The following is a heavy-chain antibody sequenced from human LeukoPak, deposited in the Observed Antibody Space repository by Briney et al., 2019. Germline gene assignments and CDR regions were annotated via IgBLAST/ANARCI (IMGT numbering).Heavy chain of an antibody. CDR3: AASLPNIVVVPATKGPFGY. J-gene: IGHJ4*02. V-gene: IGHV3-23*01. CDR2: VSGSGGST. CDR1: GFTCSTYV. Sequence: GGSLRLSCAASGFTCSTYVMSWVRQAPGKGLEWVSGVSGSGGSTHYADSVKGRFTISRDNSKNTLYLQMNSLRAEDTAVYYCAASLPNIVVVPATKGPFGYWGQGTLVTVSS. D-gene: IGHD2-2*01.